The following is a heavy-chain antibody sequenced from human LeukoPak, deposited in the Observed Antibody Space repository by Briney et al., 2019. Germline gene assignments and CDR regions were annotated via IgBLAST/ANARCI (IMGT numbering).Heavy chain of an antibody. D-gene: IGHD2-15*01. J-gene: IGHJ3*02. CDR2: INSSRYI. CDR3: PRGGCGDPFDI. Sequence: GGSLRLSCAASGFTFSTSAMSWVRQAPGKGREWGSSINSSRYIYYEDPLKGRFTLSRDNTKNSLYRQMNSLRAEDTAVYYCPRGGCGDPFDIWGNGTMFTVSS. V-gene: IGHV3-21*01. CDR1: GFTFSTSA.